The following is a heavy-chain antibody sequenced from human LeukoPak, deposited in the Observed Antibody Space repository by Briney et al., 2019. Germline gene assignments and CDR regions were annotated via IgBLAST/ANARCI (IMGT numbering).Heavy chain of an antibody. CDR1: GFTFSSYS. CDR2: ISSSSSYI. V-gene: IGHV3-21*01. D-gene: IGHD6-13*01. J-gene: IGHJ6*02. CDR3: ARDLKQQLFPYYYYYGMDV. Sequence: GGSLRLSCAASGFTFSSYSMNWVRQAPGRGLEWVSSISSSSSYIYYADSVKGRFTISRDNAKNSLYLQMNSLRAEDTAVYYCARDLKQQLFPYYYYYGMDVWGQGTTVTVSS.